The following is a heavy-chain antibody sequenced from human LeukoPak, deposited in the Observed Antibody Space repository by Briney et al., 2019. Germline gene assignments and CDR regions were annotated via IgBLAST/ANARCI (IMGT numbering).Heavy chain of an antibody. CDR1: GYTFTSYG. J-gene: IGHJ6*02. D-gene: IGHD3-16*01. V-gene: IGHV1-18*01. Sequence: ASVKVSCKASGYTFTSYGISWVRQAPGQGLEWMGWISAYNGNTNYAQKLQGRVTMTTDTSTSTAYMELRSLRSDDTAVYYCARSYYLYYHYYGMDVWGQGTTVTVSS. CDR2: ISAYNGNT. CDR3: ARSYYLYYHYYGMDV.